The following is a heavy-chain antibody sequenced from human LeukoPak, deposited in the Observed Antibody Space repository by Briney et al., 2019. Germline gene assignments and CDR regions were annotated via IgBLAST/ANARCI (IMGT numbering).Heavy chain of an antibody. CDR1: GGTFSTYG. J-gene: IGHJ4*02. D-gene: IGHD2-21*02. CDR2: IIPLFATT. Sequence: GASVKVSCKASGGTFSTYGFNWVRQAPGQGLEWMGGIIPLFATTNYAQKFQGRVTMTRDTSISTAYMELSRLRSDDTAVYYCARSVVVTAILRDYWGQGTLVTVSS. CDR3: ARSVVVTAILRDY. V-gene: IGHV1-2*02.